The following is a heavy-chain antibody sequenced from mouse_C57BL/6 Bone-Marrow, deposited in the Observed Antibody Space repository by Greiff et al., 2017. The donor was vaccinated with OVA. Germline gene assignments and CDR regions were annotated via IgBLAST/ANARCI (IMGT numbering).Heavy chain of an antibody. V-gene: IGHV6-3*01. CDR2: IRLKSDNYAT. Sequence: EVLLVESGGGLVQPGGSMKLSCVASGFTFSNYWMNWVRQSPEQGLEWVAQIRLKSDNYATHYAESVKGRFTISRADSKSSVYLQMNNLRAEGTGIYYCTYDYYYWYFDVWGTGTTVTVSS. D-gene: IGHD2-4*01. J-gene: IGHJ1*03. CDR1: GFTFSNYW. CDR3: TYDYYYWYFDV.